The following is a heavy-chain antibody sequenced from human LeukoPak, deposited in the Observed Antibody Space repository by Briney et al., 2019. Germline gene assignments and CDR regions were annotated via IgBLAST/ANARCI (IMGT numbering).Heavy chain of an antibody. CDR2: INPNSGGT. CDR3: ARVRNYYGSGSYYTSDY. CDR1: GYTFTGYY. V-gene: IGHV1-2*02. Sequence: ASVKVSCKASGYTFTGYYMHWVRQAPGQGLEWMGWINPNSGGTNYAQKFQGRVTMTRDTSISTAYMELSRLRSDDTAVYYCARVRNYYGSGSYYTSDYWGQGTLVTVSS. J-gene: IGHJ4*02. D-gene: IGHD3-10*01.